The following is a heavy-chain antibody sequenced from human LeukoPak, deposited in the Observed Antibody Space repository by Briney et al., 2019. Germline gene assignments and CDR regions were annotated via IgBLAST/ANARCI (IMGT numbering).Heavy chain of an antibody. CDR2: IYTSGST. CDR3: ARGSVSSGYTDAFDI. J-gene: IGHJ3*02. V-gene: IGHV4-38-2*02. CDR1: GYSISSGYY. Sequence: SETLSLTCTVSGYSISSGYYWGWIRQPPGKGLEWIGRIYTSGSTNYNPSLKSRVTISVDTSKNQFSLKLSSVTAADTAVYYCARGSVSSGYTDAFDIWGQGTMVTVSS. D-gene: IGHD3-22*01.